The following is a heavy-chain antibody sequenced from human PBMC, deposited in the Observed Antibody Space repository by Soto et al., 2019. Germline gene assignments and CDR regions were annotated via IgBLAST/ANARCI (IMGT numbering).Heavy chain of an antibody. V-gene: IGHV3-23*01. CDR3: AREMGACSDSSCYPGPYDS. Sequence: PGGSLRLSCAASGFTFSSSAMSWVRQAPGKGLEWVSTTGPSGMYYTDSVKGRFTISRDNAKDSLYLQLNSLRDEDTAVYYCAREMGACSDSSCYPGPYDSWGQGTLVTVSS. D-gene: IGHD3-16*01. J-gene: IGHJ5*02. CDR2: TGPSGM. CDR1: GFTFSSSA.